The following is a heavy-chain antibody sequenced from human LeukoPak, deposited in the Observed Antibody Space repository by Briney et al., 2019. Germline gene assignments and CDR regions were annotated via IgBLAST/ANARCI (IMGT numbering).Heavy chain of an antibody. Sequence: GGSLRLSCAASGFTFSSYAMSWVRQAPGKGLEWVAVISYDGSNKYYADSVKGRFTISRDNSKNTLYLQMNSLRAEDTAVYYCAKGNCGGDCYLLAGFDYWGQGTLVTVSS. D-gene: IGHD2-21*02. CDR2: ISYDGSNK. V-gene: IGHV3-30*18. J-gene: IGHJ4*02. CDR3: AKGNCGGDCYLLAGFDY. CDR1: GFTFSSYA.